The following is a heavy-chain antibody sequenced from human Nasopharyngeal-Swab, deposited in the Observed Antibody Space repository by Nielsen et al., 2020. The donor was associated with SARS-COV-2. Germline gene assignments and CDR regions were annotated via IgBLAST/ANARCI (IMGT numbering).Heavy chain of an antibody. J-gene: IGHJ4*02. Sequence: ASVKVSCKTSGYTLSSYGIAWVRQASGQGLEWLGWISPYNDYTHYAQKFQGSVTMTSDTSTSTAYLELRSLTSDDTAVYYCARELGVGLFDYWGQGTLVTVSS. CDR3: ARELGVGLFDY. CDR2: ISPYNDYT. D-gene: IGHD3-16*01. V-gene: IGHV1-18*01. CDR1: GYTLSSYG.